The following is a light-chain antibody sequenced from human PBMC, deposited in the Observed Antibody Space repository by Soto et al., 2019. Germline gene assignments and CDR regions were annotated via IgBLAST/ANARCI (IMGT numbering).Light chain of an antibody. CDR2: GAS. V-gene: IGKV3-20*01. J-gene: IGKJ1*01. Sequence: EIVLTQSPGTLSLSPGERATLSCRASQSVSSSYLAWYQQKPGQAPRLLIYGASSRATDIPDRFSGSGSGTDFTLAISRLETEDFAVYYCHYCGSPPRTFGEGTKVEIK. CDR1: QSVSSSY. CDR3: HYCGSPPRT.